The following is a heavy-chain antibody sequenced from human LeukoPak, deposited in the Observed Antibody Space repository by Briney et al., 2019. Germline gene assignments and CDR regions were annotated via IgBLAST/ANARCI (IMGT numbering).Heavy chain of an antibody. J-gene: IGHJ4*02. Sequence: SETLSLTCTVSGGSISSYYWSWIRQPPGKGLEWIGYIYYSGSTNYNPSLKSRVTISVDTSKNQFSLKLSSVTAADTAVYYCARVEWLRAVDYWGQGTLVTVSS. CDR3: ARVEWLRAVDY. D-gene: IGHD5-12*01. V-gene: IGHV4-59*01. CDR1: GGSISSYY. CDR2: IYYSGST.